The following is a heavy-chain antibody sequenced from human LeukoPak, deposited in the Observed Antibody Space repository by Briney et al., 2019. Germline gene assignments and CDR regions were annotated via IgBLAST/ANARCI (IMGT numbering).Heavy chain of an antibody. Sequence: PSETLSLTCTVSGGSISSSSYYWGWIRQPPGKVLEWIGGIYYSGSTYYNPSLKSRVTISVDTSENQFSLKLSSVTAADTAVYYCAREKDDYVWGSSRSMGSIGYWGQGTLVTVSS. CDR1: GGSISSSSYY. CDR2: IYYSGST. J-gene: IGHJ4*02. V-gene: IGHV4-39*02. D-gene: IGHD3-16*02. CDR3: AREKDDYVWGSSRSMGSIGY.